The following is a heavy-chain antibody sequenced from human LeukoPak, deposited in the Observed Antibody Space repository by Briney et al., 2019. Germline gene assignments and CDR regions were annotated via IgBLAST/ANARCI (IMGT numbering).Heavy chain of an antibody. D-gene: IGHD3-3*01. V-gene: IGHV1-18*01. J-gene: IGHJ4*02. CDR1: GYTFTSYG. Sequence: ASVKVSCKASGYTFTSYGISGVRQAPGQGLEWMGWISAYNGNTNYAQKLQGRVTMTTDTSTSTAYMELRSLRSDDTAVYYCARDLRFLEWARFDYWGQGTLVTVSS. CDR3: ARDLRFLEWARFDY. CDR2: ISAYNGNT.